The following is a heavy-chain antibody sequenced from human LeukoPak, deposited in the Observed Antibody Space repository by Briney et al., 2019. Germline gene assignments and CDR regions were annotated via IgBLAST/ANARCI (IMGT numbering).Heavy chain of an antibody. D-gene: IGHD6-19*01. CDR2: LYYTGST. CDR1: GGSISSYY. CDR3: ARRGSSGWYFDY. Sequence: KPSETLSLTCTVSGGSISSYYWSWIRQPPGKGLEWIGYLYYTGSTNYNPSLKSRATISVDTSKNQFSLKLDSMTAADTAVYYCARRGSSGWYFDYWGQGTLVTVSS. J-gene: IGHJ4*02. V-gene: IGHV4-59*08.